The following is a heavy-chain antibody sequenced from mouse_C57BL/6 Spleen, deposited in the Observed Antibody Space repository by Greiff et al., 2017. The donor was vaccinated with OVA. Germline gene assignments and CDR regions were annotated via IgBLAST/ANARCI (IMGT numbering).Heavy chain of an antibody. CDR1: GFNIKDDY. J-gene: IGHJ2*01. D-gene: IGHD4-1*01. CDR2: IDPENGDT. V-gene: IGHV14-4*01. Sequence: VQLQQSGAELVRPGASVKLSCTASGFNIKDDYMHWVKQRPEQGLEWIGWIDPENGDTEYASKFQGKATITADTSSNTAYLQLCSLTSEDTAVYYCTTGSLTGFDYWGQGTTLTVSS. CDR3: TTGSLTGFDY.